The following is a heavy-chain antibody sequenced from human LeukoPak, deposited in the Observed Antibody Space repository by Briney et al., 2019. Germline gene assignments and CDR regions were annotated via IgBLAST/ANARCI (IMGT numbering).Heavy chain of an antibody. J-gene: IGHJ4*02. Sequence: GGSLRLSCAASGFTVSSNYMSWVRQAPGKGLEWLSYISSSSSTIYYADSVKGRFTISRDNAKNSLYLQLNSLRPEDTGLYYCARDRGGWPDYWGQGTLVTVSS. CDR1: GFTVSSNY. D-gene: IGHD6-19*01. V-gene: IGHV3-48*01. CDR2: ISSSSSTI. CDR3: ARDRGGWPDY.